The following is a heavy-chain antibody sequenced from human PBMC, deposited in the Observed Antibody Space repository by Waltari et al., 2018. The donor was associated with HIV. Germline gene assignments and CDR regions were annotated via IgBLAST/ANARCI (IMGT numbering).Heavy chain of an antibody. D-gene: IGHD3-3*01. Sequence: QVQLKQWGAGLLKSSETLSLTCAVYGESFSGYHWTWIRQSPGRGLGWIGEVTQSGAATYRPSLKSRLTGSADPPKGQFSLTLTSVTAADSGLYFCAGGKERCLEWFWYYALDVWGQGTTVIVFS. CDR1: GESFSGYH. J-gene: IGHJ6*02. V-gene: IGHV4-34*02. CDR3: AGGKERCLEWFWYYALDV. CDR2: VTQSGAA.